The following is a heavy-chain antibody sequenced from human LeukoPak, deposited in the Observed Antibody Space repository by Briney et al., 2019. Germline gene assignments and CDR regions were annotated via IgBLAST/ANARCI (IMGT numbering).Heavy chain of an antibody. V-gene: IGHV3-23*01. CDR1: GFTFSSYA. J-gene: IGHJ4*02. Sequence: GGSLRLSRAASGFTFSSYAMSWVRQAPGKGLEWVSAISGSGGSTYYADSVKGRFTISRDNSKNTLYLQMNSLRAEDTAVYYCARDLKAYSSSGGVDYWGQGTLVTVCS. CDR3: ARDLKAYSSSGGVDY. D-gene: IGHD6-13*01. CDR2: ISGSGGST.